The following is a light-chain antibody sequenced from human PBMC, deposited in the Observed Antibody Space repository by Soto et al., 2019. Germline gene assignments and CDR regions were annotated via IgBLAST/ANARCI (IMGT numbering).Light chain of an antibody. CDR1: SCDVGGYDY. Sequence: QSVLTQPASVSGSPGQSITISCTGTSCDVGGYDYVSWYQQHPGKAPKLMIYDVSYRPSGVSNRFSGSKSGNTASLTISGLQADDEADYYCSSYTSSSTLFGGGTQLTVL. J-gene: IGLJ2*01. CDR3: SSYTSSSTL. CDR2: DVS. V-gene: IGLV2-14*01.